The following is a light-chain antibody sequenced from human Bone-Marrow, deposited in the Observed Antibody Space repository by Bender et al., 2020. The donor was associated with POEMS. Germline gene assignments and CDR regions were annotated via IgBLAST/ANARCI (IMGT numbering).Light chain of an antibody. V-gene: IGLV1-44*01. Sequence: QSVLTQPPSASGTPGQRVTISCSGGSSNIGAHAVNWYQHLPGTAPKLLICSRHRRPSEVPDRFSGSSSGTSASLAISGLQSEDEADYYCAVWDDSLNGWVFGGGTKLTVL. J-gene: IGLJ3*02. CDR2: SRH. CDR1: SSNIGAHA. CDR3: AVWDDSLNGWV.